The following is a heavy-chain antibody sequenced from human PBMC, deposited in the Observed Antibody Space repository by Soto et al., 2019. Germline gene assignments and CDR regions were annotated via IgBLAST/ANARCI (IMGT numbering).Heavy chain of an antibody. CDR1: GFTFSSCA. J-gene: IGHJ4*02. V-gene: IGHV3-30-3*01. CDR3: ARDKRDLRFLEWSYYFGY. Sequence: QVQLVESGGGVVQPGRSLRLSCAASGFTFSSCAMHWVRQAPGKGLEWVALISYDGSNKYYADSVKGRFTISRDNSKSTLYLQMNRLRADDTAVYYCARDKRDLRFLEWSYYFGYWGQGTLVTVSS. D-gene: IGHD3-3*01. CDR2: ISYDGSNK.